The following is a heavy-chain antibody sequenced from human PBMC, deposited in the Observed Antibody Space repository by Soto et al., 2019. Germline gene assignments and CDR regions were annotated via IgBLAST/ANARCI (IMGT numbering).Heavy chain of an antibody. CDR2: IYHSGST. J-gene: IGHJ4*02. CDR1: GGSISSGGYS. D-gene: IGHD3-10*01. CDR3: AREGVGLDY. Sequence: QLQLQESGSGLVKPSQTLSLTCAVSGGSISSGGYSWSWIRQPPGKGLEWIVYIYHSGSTYYNPSLKSRVTISVDRSKNQFSLKLSSVTAADTAVYYCAREGVGLDYWGQGTLVTVSS. V-gene: IGHV4-30-2*01.